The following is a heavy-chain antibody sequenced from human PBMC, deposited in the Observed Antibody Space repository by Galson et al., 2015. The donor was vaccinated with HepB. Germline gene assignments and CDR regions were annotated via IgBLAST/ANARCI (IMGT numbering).Heavy chain of an antibody. D-gene: IGHD2-2*01. CDR1: GYTFTTSYY. J-gene: IGHJ4*02. CDR3: ARRLGYCSRTNCYQYFDY. CDR2: INPSGGIT. V-gene: IGHV1-46*01. Sequence: SVKVSCKASGYTFTTSYYIHWVRQAPGQGLEWMGIINPSGGITNYAQKFQGRVTMTRDTSTSTVFMELSSLRSEDTAIYYCARRLGYCSRTNCYQYFDYWGQGTLVTVSS.